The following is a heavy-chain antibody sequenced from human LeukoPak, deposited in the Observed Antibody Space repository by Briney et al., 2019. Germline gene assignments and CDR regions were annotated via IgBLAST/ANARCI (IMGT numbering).Heavy chain of an antibody. J-gene: IGHJ5*02. CDR1: GGSISSSSYY. V-gene: IGHV4-39*07. D-gene: IGHD5-18*01. CDR3: ARERGKYSYGSSPNWFDP. CDR2: IYYSGST. Sequence: SETLSLTCTVSGGSISSSSYYWGWIRQPPGKGLEWIGSIYYSGSTNYNPSLKSRVTISVDTSKNQFSLKLSSVTAADTAVYYCARERGKYSYGSSPNWFDPWGQGTLVTVSS.